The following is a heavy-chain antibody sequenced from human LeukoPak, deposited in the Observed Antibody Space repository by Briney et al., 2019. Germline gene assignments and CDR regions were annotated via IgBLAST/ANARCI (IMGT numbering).Heavy chain of an antibody. CDR2: IYYSGST. CDR3: ARASPRYYYDSSGYPRYYYYMDV. CDR1: GGSISSYY. J-gene: IGHJ6*03. Sequence: SETLSLTCTVSGGSISSYYWSWIRQPPGKGLEWIGYIYYSGSTNYNPSLKSRVTISVDTSKNQLSLKLSSVTAADTAVYYCARASPRYYYDSSGYPRYYYYMDVWGKGTTVTVSS. D-gene: IGHD3-22*01. V-gene: IGHV4-59*01.